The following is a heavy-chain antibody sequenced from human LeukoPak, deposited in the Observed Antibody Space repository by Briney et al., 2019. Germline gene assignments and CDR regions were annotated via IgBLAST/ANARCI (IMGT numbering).Heavy chain of an antibody. CDR3: ARIHRYCSGGACYVLDN. CDR1: GGSISSYY. V-gene: IGHV4-59*01. D-gene: IGHD2-15*01. Sequence: SETLSLTCTVSGGSISSYYWSWIRQPPGKGLEWIGYVYYSGSTNYNPSFKSRITISVDTSRNQFSLQLSSVTAADTAVYYCARIHRYCSGGACYVLDNWGQGTLVAVSS. J-gene: IGHJ4*02. CDR2: VYYSGST.